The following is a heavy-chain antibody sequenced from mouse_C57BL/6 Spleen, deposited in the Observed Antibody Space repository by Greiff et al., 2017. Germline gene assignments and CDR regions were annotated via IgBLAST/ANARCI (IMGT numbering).Heavy chain of an antibody. V-gene: IGHV1-22*01. CDR1: GYTFTDYN. CDR3: ARSGTGPYY. D-gene: IGHD4-1*01. J-gene: IGHJ2*01. Sequence: EVKLMESGPELVKPGASVKMSCKASGYTFTDYNMHWVKQSHGKSLEWIGYINPNNGGTSYNQKFKGKATLTVNKSSSTAYMELRSLTSEDSAVYYCARSGTGPYYWGQGTTLTVSS. CDR2: INPNNGGT.